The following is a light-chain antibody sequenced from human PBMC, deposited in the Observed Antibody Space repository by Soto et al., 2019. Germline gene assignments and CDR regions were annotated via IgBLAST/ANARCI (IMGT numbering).Light chain of an antibody. CDR1: TTDVGAFNY. Sequence: QSALTQSASVSGSPGQSITISCTGTTTDVGAFNYVSWYQQFPGKAPKLILYDVTTRPSGVSSRFSGSKSGNTASLTISGLLTEDEADYYCGSYTTTSTLVFGGGTKLTVL. V-gene: IGLV2-14*03. CDR3: GSYTTTSTLV. CDR2: DVT. J-gene: IGLJ2*01.